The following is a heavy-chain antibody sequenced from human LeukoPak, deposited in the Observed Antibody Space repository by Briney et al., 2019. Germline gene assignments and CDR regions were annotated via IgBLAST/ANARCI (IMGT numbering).Heavy chain of an antibody. CDR1: GGSFSGYY. CDR2: INHSGST. D-gene: IGHD2-15*01. J-gene: IGHJ5*01. Sequence: SETLSLTCAVYGGSFSGYYWSWIRQPPGKGLEWIGEINHSGSTNYNPSLKSRVTILVDTSKNQFSLKLTSVTEADTAVYFCARGGASSKWFASWGQGTLVTVSS. V-gene: IGHV4-34*01. CDR3: ARGGASSKWFAS.